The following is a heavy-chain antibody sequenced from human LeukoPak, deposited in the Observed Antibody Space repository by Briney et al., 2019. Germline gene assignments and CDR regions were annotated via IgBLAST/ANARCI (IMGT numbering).Heavy chain of an antibody. Sequence: SVKVSCKASGGTFSSYAISWARQAPGQGLEWMGGIIPIFGTANYAQKFQGRVTITTDESTSTAYMELSSLRSEDTAVYYCARGAKITVITIFGVVDALDIWGQGTMVTVSS. J-gene: IGHJ3*02. CDR1: GGTFSSYA. D-gene: IGHD3-3*01. V-gene: IGHV1-69*05. CDR2: IIPIFGTA. CDR3: ARGAKITVITIFGVVDALDI.